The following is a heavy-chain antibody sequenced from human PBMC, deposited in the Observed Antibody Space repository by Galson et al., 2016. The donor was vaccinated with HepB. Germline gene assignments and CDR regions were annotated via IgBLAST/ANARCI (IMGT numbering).Heavy chain of an antibody. V-gene: IGHV3-23*01. CDR1: GFTFSACS. J-gene: IGHJ4*02. Sequence: SLRLSCAASGFTFSACSMSWVRQAPGKGLEWVSTFGASGATYYADSVKGRFTISRDHSKNTLYLQMNSLRAEDTAVYFCAKGAPRYSFDYWGQGSLVTVSS. CDR2: FGASGAT. CDR3: AKGAPRYSFDY.